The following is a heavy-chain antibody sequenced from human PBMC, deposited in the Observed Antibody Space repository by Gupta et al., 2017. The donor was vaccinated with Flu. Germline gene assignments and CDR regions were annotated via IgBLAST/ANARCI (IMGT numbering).Heavy chain of an antibody. CDR3: ARVAVVVPAAMDY. CDR1: GFSFSDHS. CDR2: VRKKVNSYTT. J-gene: IGHJ4*02. Sequence: EVQLVESGGGLVQPGGSLRLSCAASGFSFSDHSMDWVRQAPEKGLEWVARVRKKVNSYTTEYAASVKGRFTISRDDSKNSLFLQMDSLKTEDTAVYYCARVAVVVPAAMDYWGQGTLVTVSS. D-gene: IGHD2-2*01. V-gene: IGHV3-72*01.